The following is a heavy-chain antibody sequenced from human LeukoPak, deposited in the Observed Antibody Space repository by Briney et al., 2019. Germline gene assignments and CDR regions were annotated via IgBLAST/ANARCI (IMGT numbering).Heavy chain of an antibody. CDR2: ISGDGSIT. CDR3: AKDNWVATRGHYGFDY. Sequence: PGGSLRLSXAASGFTFDDYAMHWVRQPPGKGLECVSLISGDGSITYYADSVKGRFTISRDNSKNSLYLQMNSLRTEDTALYYCAKDNWVATRGHYGFDYWGQGTLVTVSS. D-gene: IGHD5-12*01. V-gene: IGHV3-43*02. J-gene: IGHJ4*02. CDR1: GFTFDDYA.